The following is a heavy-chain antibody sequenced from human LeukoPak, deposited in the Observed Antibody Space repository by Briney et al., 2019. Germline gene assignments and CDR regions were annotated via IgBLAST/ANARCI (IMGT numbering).Heavy chain of an antibody. J-gene: IGHJ6*02. Sequence: SGGSLRLSCAASGFTFSSYGMHWVRQAPGKGLEWVAVIWYDGSNKYYADSVKGRFTISRDNSKNTLYLQMNSLRAEDTAVYYCAKGRRPNPEYSSTLMDVWGQGTTVTVSS. CDR1: GFTFSSYG. CDR3: AKGRRPNPEYSSTLMDV. CDR2: IWYDGSNK. V-gene: IGHV3-33*06. D-gene: IGHD6-6*01.